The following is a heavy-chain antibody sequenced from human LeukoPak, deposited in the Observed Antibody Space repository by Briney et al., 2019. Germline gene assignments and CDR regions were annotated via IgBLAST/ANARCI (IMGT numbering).Heavy chain of an antibody. CDR1: DGSSGYY. CDR2: IHPSGIT. CDR3: SRGRDQSKTGDY. Sequence: SETLSLTCAVYDGSSGYYWSWIRQAPGKGLEWIGEIHPSGITSFNPPLKSRASISADTSKNQFSLKLTSVTAADTALYYCSRGRDQSKTGDYWGQGTLVTVSS. D-gene: IGHD2-2*01. V-gene: IGHV4-34*01. J-gene: IGHJ4*02.